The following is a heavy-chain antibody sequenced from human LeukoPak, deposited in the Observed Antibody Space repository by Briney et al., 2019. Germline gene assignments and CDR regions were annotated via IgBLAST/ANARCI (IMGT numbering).Heavy chain of an antibody. CDR3: ARDRKGRDGYNSNAFDI. Sequence: GASVKVSFKASGYTFTSYDINWVRQATGQGLEWMGWMNPNSGNTGYAQKFQGRVTITRNTSISTAYMELSSLRSEDTAVYYCARDRKGRDGYNSNAFDIWGQGTMVTVSS. V-gene: IGHV1-8*01. J-gene: IGHJ3*02. CDR2: MNPNSGNT. CDR1: GYTFTSYD. D-gene: IGHD5-24*01.